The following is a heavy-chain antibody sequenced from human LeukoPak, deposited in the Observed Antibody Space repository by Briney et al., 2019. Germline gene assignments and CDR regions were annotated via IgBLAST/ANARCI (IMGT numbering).Heavy chain of an antibody. Sequence: GGSLRLSCAASGFTFDDYGMSWVRQAPGKGLEWVSVIYSGGSTYYADSVKGRFTISRDNSKNTLYLQMNSLRAEDTAVYYCARDRVGSGWFDYWGQGTLVTVSS. J-gene: IGHJ4*02. CDR3: ARDRVGSGWFDY. CDR2: IYSGGST. D-gene: IGHD6-19*01. V-gene: IGHV3-66*01. CDR1: GFTFDDYG.